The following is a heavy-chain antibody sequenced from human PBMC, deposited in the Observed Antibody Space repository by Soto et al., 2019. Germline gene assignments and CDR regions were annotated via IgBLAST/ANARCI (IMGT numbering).Heavy chain of an antibody. D-gene: IGHD1-26*01. CDR1: GYTFTSYG. CDR2: ISAYNGNT. J-gene: IGHJ4*02. Sequence: ASAKVSSKDSGYTFTSYGINWVRQSPGQGLEWMGWISAYNGNTNYAQKLQGRVTMTTDTSTSTAYMELRSLRSDDTAVYYCVRDLGGSYRTPLGPFDCWGQGTLVTGAS. V-gene: IGHV1-18*04. CDR3: VRDLGGSYRTPLGPFDC.